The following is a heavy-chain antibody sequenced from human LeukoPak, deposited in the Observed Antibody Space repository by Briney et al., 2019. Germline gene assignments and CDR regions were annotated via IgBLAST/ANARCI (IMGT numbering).Heavy chain of an antibody. D-gene: IGHD1-26*01. V-gene: IGHV4-39*01. CDR3: ARLGYSGDRYFDY. J-gene: IGHJ4*02. CDR1: GDSLSSPSHY. CDR2: IYYSEIT. Sequence: SETLSLTCTVSGDSLSSPSHYWGWIRQPPGKGLEWIGNIYYSEITYYNPSLKSRVTMSVDTSKNQFSLKLNSVTAADTAVYYCARLGYSGDRYFDYWGRGTLVTVSS.